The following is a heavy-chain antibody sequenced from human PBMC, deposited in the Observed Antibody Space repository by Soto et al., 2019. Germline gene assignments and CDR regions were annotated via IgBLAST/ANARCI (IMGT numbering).Heavy chain of an antibody. CDR2: IYHSGST. D-gene: IGHD3-22*01. Sequence: ASETLSLTCAVSGGSISSSNWWSWVRQPPGKGLEWIGEIYHSGSTNYNPSLKSRVTISVDRSKNQFSLKLSSVTAADTAVYYCARAYYYDSSGLDYWGQGTLVTVSS. CDR1: GGSISSSNW. CDR3: ARAYYYDSSGLDY. V-gene: IGHV4-4*02. J-gene: IGHJ4*02.